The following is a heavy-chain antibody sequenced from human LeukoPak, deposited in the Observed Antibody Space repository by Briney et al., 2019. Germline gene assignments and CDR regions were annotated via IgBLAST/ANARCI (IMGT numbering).Heavy chain of an antibody. Sequence: GGPLRLSCAASGFTFSSYAMTWVRQAPGKGLEWVSAISGGGGSTYYADSVKGRFTISRDNAKNSLYLQMNSLRAEDTAVYYCARSNGNDSSGYSVFDYWGQGTLVTVSS. V-gene: IGHV3-23*01. CDR3: ARSNGNDSSGYSVFDY. CDR2: ISGGGGST. D-gene: IGHD3-22*01. J-gene: IGHJ4*02. CDR1: GFTFSSYA.